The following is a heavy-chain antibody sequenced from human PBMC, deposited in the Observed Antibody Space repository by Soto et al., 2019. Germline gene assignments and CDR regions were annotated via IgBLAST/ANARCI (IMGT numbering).Heavy chain of an antibody. Sequence: SETLSLTCTVSGGSVSSGAYYWTWIRQRPGKGLEWIGYIYYSGSTHYSPSLKSRLSISLDTSKNQFSLRLSSVTAADTAMYYCARARLRAVYAFDIWGQGTMVTVSS. J-gene: IGHJ3*02. CDR3: ARARLRAVYAFDI. D-gene: IGHD5-12*01. CDR2: IYYSGST. CDR1: GGSVSSGAYY. V-gene: IGHV4-31*03.